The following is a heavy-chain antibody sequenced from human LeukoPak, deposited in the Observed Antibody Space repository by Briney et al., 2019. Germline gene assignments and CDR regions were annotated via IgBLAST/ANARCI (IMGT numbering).Heavy chain of an antibody. Sequence: GGSLRLSCAASGFTFSSYSMNWVRQAPGKGLEWLSYLSGSGSPIYHADSVKGRFTISRDNAKNSLYLQMNSLRAEDTAVYYCGTGDPRFDYWGQGILVTVSS. CDR3: GTGDPRFDY. CDR2: LSGSGSPI. J-gene: IGHJ4*02. D-gene: IGHD7-27*01. V-gene: IGHV3-48*01. CDR1: GFTFSSYS.